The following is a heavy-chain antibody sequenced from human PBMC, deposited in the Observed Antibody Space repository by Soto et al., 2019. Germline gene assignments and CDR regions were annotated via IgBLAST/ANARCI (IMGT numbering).Heavy chain of an antibody. CDR3: ARSAYSSGWPYNWFDP. Sequence: GESLKISCKGSGYSFTSYWIGWVRQMPGKGLEWMGIIYPGDSDTRYSPSFQGQVTISADKSISTAYLQWSSLKASDTAMYYCARSAYSSGWPYNWFDPWGQGTLVTVSS. CDR1: GYSFTSYW. J-gene: IGHJ5*02. V-gene: IGHV5-51*01. CDR2: IYPGDSDT. D-gene: IGHD6-19*01.